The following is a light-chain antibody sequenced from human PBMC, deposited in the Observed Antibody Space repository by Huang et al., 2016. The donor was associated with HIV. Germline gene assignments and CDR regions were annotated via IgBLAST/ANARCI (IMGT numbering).Light chain of an antibody. J-gene: IGKJ1*01. CDR3: QQSFSVPRT. CDR2: TAS. V-gene: IGKV1-39*01. CDR1: QNITKS. Sequence: DIQMTQSPPSLSASVGDRVTFTCRANQNITKSLNWYQQKPGKAPKLLIYTASTLERGVPVRFSGSGSGSRCTLNIVKRQPEDFATYYCQQSFSVPRTFG.